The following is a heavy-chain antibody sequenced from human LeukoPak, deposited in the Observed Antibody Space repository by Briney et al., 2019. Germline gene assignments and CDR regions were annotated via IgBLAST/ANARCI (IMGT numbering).Heavy chain of an antibody. Sequence: GGSLRLSCAASGFTFSSYAMSWVRQAPGKGLEWVSAISGSGGSTYYADSVKGRFTISRDNSKNTLYLQMNSLRAEDTAVYYCAKYSPKIEWFGGLLADWYFDLWGRGTLVTVSS. D-gene: IGHD3-10*01. CDR2: ISGSGGST. CDR3: AKYSPKIEWFGGLLADWYFDL. V-gene: IGHV3-23*01. J-gene: IGHJ2*01. CDR1: GFTFSSYA.